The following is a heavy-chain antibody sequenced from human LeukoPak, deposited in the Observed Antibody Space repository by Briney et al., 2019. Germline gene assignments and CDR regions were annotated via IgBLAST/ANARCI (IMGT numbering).Heavy chain of an antibody. CDR2: INPNSGGT. J-gene: IGHJ4*02. CDR1: GYTFTGYY. V-gene: IGHV1-2*06. D-gene: IGHD3-22*01. Sequence: ASVKVSCKASGYTFTGYYMHWVRQAPGQGLEWMGRINPNSGGTNYAQKFQGRVTMTRDTSIRTAYMELSRLRSDDTAVYYCARAQTYYYDSSGYYYSDYWGQGTLVTVSS. CDR3: ARAQTYYYDSSGYYYSDY.